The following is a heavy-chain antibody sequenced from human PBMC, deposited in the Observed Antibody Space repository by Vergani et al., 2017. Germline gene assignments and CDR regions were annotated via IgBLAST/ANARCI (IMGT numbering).Heavy chain of an antibody. CDR2: INPNSGGT. Sequence: QVQLVQSGAEVKKPGASVKVSCKASGYTFTGYYMHWVRQAPGQGLEWMGWINPNSGGTNYAQKFQGWVPMTRDTSISPAYMELSRLRSDDTAVYYCARAVPILEDAFDIWGQGTMVTVSS. CDR1: GYTFTGYY. J-gene: IGHJ3*02. V-gene: IGHV1-2*04. CDR3: ARAVPILEDAFDI. D-gene: IGHD2-21*01.